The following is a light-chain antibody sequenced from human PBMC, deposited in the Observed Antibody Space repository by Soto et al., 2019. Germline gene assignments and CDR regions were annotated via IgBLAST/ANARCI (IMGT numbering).Light chain of an antibody. CDR3: QEYNSYWT. J-gene: IGKJ1*01. CDR2: KAS. CDR1: QSISNW. V-gene: IGKV1-5*03. Sequence: DIQMTQSPSTLSASVGDRVTITCRATQSISNWLAWYQQKPGKAPKVLIYKASSLESGVPSRFSGSGSGTEFTLTISSLQPDHFATYYCQEYNSYWTFGQGTKVEIK.